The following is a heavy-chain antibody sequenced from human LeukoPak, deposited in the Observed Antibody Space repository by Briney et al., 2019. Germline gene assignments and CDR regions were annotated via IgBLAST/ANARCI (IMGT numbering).Heavy chain of an antibody. CDR2: IYYSGST. Sequence: SETLSLTCTVSGGSISSNSYYWGWIRQPPGKGLKWIGSIYYSGSTNYNPSLKSRVTISVDTSKNQFSLKLSSVTAADTAVYYCARGYYYYYMDVWGKGTTVTVSS. J-gene: IGHJ6*03. CDR1: GGSISSNSYY. V-gene: IGHV4-39*07. CDR3: ARGYYYYYMDV.